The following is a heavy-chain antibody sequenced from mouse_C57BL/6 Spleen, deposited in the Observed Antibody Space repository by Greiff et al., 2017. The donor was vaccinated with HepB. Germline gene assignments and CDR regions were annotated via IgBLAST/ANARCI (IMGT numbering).Heavy chain of an antibody. CDR3: AKIYDGYYRDAMDY. CDR1: GFTFSDYG. V-gene: IGHV5-17*01. J-gene: IGHJ4*01. D-gene: IGHD2-3*01. CDR2: ISSGSSTI. Sequence: EVKLMESGGGLVKPGGSLKLSCAASGFTFSDYGMHWVRQAPEKGLEWVAYISSGSSTIYYADTVKGRFTISRDNAKNTLFLQMTSLRSEDTAMYYCAKIYDGYYRDAMDYWGQGTSVTVSS.